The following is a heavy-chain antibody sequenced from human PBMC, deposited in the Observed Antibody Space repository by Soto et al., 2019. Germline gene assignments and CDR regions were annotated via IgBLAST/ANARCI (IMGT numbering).Heavy chain of an antibody. J-gene: IGHJ1*01. CDR2: VSHDGDST. CDR1: GFTFSNYA. D-gene: IGHD2-8*02. Sequence: EVQLLESGGGLVQPGGSLRLSCTASGFTFSNYAMSWLRQAPGKGLEWVSDVSHDGDSTYYADSVKGRFTISRDNFKNSMYLHVNSLSADDTGVYYGARPDLYCTGGTSYGAEYFQYWGQGTLVTVSS. V-gene: IGHV3-23*01. CDR3: ARPDLYCTGGTSYGAEYFQY.